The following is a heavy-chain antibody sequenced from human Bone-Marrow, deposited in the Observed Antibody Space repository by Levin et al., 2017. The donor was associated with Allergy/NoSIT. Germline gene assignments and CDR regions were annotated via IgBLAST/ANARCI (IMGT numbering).Heavy chain of an antibody. CDR1: GFTFSSYS. D-gene: IGHD3-10*01. CDR3: ARRVPGFGELLQDY. V-gene: IGHV3-21*01. Sequence: PGGSLRLSCAASGFTFSSYSMNWIRQAPGKGLEWVSSISSSSSYTYYADSVKGRFTISRDNAKNSLYLQMNSLRAEDTAVYYCARRVPGFGELLQDYWGKGTTVTVSS. CDR2: ISSSSSYT. J-gene: IGHJ6*04.